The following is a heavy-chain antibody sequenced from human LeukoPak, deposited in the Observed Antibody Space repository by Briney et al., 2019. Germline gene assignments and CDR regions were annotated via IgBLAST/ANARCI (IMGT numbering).Heavy chain of an antibody. J-gene: IGHJ4*02. V-gene: IGHV1-2*02. D-gene: IGHD6-19*01. Sequence: VSVKVSCKASGYTFTGYYMHWVRQAPGQGLEWMGWINPNSGGTNYAQKFQGRVTMTRDTSISTAYMELSRLRSDDTAVYYCARVVAAVAGKFAKHYFDYWGQGTLVTVSS. CDR2: INPNSGGT. CDR1: GYTFTGYY. CDR3: ARVVAAVAGKFAKHYFDY.